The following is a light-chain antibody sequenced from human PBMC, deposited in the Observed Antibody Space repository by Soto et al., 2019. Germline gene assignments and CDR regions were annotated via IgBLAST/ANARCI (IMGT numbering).Light chain of an antibody. V-gene: IGLV1-51*01. Sequence: QSVLTQPPSVSAAPGQKVTISCSGTSSNIGNNYLSWYQQVPGTAPKLLLLDDDKRPSGIPDRFSGSKSGTSATLVITGLQTADEADYYCVTWDSRLRAVVFCGGPKLTVL. CDR1: SSNIGNNY. CDR2: DDD. CDR3: VTWDSRLRAVV. J-gene: IGLJ2*01.